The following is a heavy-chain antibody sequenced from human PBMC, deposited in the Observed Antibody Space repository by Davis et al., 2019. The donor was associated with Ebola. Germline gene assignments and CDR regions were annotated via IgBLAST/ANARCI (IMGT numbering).Heavy chain of an antibody. D-gene: IGHD6-13*01. J-gene: IGHJ6*02. CDR1: GGSLSGYY. CDR3: ARDFRLYSSSWYKGVDV. CDR2: INHSGST. V-gene: IGHV4-34*01. Sequence: SETLSLTCAVYGGSLSGYYWSWTRQPPGKGLEWIGEINHSGSTNYNPSLKSRVTISVDTSKNQFSLKLSSVTAADTAVYYCARDFRLYSSSWYKGVDVWGQGTTVTVSS.